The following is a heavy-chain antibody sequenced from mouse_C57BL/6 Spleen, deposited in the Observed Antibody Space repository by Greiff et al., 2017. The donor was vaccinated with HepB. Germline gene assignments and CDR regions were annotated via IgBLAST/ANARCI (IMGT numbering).Heavy chain of an antibody. D-gene: IGHD1-1*01. V-gene: IGHV1-82*01. Sequence: VKLMESGPELVKPGASVKISCKASGYAFSSSWMNWVKQRPGKGLEWIGRIYPGDGDTNYNGKFKGKATLTADKSSSTAYMQLSSLTSEDSAVYFCARGSSLWYFDVWGTGTTVTVSS. CDR3: ARGSSLWYFDV. CDR2: IYPGDGDT. J-gene: IGHJ1*03. CDR1: GYAFSSSW.